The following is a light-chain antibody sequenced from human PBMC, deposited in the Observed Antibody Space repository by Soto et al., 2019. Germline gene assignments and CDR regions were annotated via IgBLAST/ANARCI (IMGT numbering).Light chain of an antibody. CDR3: QNYVTSLTT. Sequence: EIVLTQSPGTLSLSPGERATLSCGASQTVTSNYLAWYQQKPGQAPRLLIFGASIRVTGIPDRFIGSGSGTDFTLTISRLEPEDFAVYYCQNYVTSLTTFVQGTKVDIK. CDR2: GAS. CDR1: QTVTSNY. V-gene: IGKV3-20*01. J-gene: IGKJ1*01.